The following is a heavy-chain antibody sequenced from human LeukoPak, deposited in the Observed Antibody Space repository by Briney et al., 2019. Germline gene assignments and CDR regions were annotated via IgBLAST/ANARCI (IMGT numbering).Heavy chain of an antibody. Sequence: GGSLRLSCAASGFTFSEAWMSWVRQAPGKGLEWVSGINWNGGSTGYADSVKGRFTISRDNAKNSLYLQMNSLRAEDTAVYYCAREGEDYYDSSGYSDYWGQGTLVTVSS. CDR2: INWNGGST. J-gene: IGHJ4*02. D-gene: IGHD3-22*01. V-gene: IGHV3-20*04. CDR1: GFTFSEAW. CDR3: AREGEDYYDSSGYSDY.